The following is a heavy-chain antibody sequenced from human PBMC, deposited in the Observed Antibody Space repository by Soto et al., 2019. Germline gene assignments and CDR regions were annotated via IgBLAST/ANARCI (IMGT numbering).Heavy chain of an antibody. CDR2: FDPEDGET. J-gene: IGHJ6*03. CDR3: ATTPSRRQLVRATYYYYMDV. Sequence: ASVKVSCKVSGYTLAELSMHWVRQAPGKGLEWMGGFDPEDGETIYAQKSQGRVTMTENTSTDTAYMELTSLSSEDTAVYYCATTPSRRQLVRATYYYYMDVWGKGTTVTVSS. D-gene: IGHD6-13*01. CDR1: GYTLAELS. V-gene: IGHV1-24*01.